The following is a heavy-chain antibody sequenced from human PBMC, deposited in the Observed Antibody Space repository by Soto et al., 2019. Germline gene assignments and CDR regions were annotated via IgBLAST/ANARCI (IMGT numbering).Heavy chain of an antibody. J-gene: IGHJ4*02. V-gene: IGHV4-61*01. CDR2: IYYSGST. D-gene: IGHD4-17*01. Sequence: SETLSLACTISGGSVSSGSYYWSWIRQPPGKGLEWIGYIYYSGSTNYNPSLKSRVTISVDTSKNQFSLKLSSVTAADTAVYYCARDIRWNYYFDYWGQGTLVTVSS. CDR1: GGSVSSGSYY. CDR3: ARDIRWNYYFDY.